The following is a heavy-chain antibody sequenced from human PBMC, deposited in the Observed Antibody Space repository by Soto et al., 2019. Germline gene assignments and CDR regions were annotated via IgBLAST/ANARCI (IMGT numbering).Heavy chain of an antibody. Sequence: QVQLVQSGAEVKKPGTSVRISCKTSGYTFSNYDINWVRQAAGQGLEWMGWMNPKSGYTGSARNFQGRVTMTRDTSMTTAYKELSSLRSEDKAMYYCARVLGSVDFWGQGTLVTVSS. J-gene: IGHJ4*02. D-gene: IGHD1-26*01. CDR2: MNPKSGYT. V-gene: IGHV1-8*01. CDR3: ARVLGSVDF. CDR1: GYTFSNYD.